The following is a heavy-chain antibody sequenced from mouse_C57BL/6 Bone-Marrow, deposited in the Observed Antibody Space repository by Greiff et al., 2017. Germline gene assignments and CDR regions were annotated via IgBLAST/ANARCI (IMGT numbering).Heavy chain of an antibody. Sequence: VQLQQSGAELVRPGASVKLSCTASGFNIKDVYMHWVKQRPEQGLEWIGWIEPENGDTEYDSKFQGKATITADTSSNTAYLQLSSLTSEDTAVYYCTTRWLLLAYWGQGTLVTVSA. D-gene: IGHD2-3*01. J-gene: IGHJ3*01. V-gene: IGHV14-4*01. CDR1: GFNIKDVY. CDR3: TTRWLLLAY. CDR2: IEPENGDT.